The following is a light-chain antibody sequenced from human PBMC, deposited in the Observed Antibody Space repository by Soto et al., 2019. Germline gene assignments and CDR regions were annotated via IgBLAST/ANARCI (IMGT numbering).Light chain of an antibody. CDR1: QSVRSSY. CDR3: QQYGTSPPYT. CDR2: GAS. J-gene: IGKJ2*01. V-gene: IGKV3-20*01. Sequence: EIVLTQSPGTLSLSPGERATLSCRASQSVRSSYLAWYQQKPGQAPRLLIYGASSRATGIPDKFSGGGSGTDFSLTISRLEPEDFAVYYCQQYGTSPPYTFGQGTKLEMK.